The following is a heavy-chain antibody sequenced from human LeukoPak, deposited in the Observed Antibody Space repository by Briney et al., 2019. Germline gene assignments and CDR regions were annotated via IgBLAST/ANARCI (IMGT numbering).Heavy chain of an antibody. CDR1: GGSVSSGSHY. Sequence: SETLSLTCTVSGGSVSSGSHYWSWIRQPPGKVLEWIGYIYCSGSPNYNPSLKSRVTISVDTSKNQFSLNLTSLTAADTALYYCANWPYYYDISGYYMGAFDIWGQETMVTVSS. J-gene: IGHJ3*02. V-gene: IGHV4-61*01. CDR3: ANWPYYYDISGYYMGAFDI. CDR2: IYCSGSP. D-gene: IGHD3-22*01.